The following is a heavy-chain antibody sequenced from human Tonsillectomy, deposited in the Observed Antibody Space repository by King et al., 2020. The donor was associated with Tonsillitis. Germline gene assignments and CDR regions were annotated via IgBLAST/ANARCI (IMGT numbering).Heavy chain of an antibody. CDR3: AKDDLYTASYS. Sequence: VQLVESGGGVVQPGRSLRLSCAASGFTFSSYGMHWVRQAPGKGLEWVAVILYDGSNKYYADSVKGRFTISRDNSENTLYLQMNSLRAEDTAVYYCAKDDLYTASYSWGKGTLVTVSS. V-gene: IGHV3-30*18. CDR1: GFTFSSYG. CDR2: ILYDGSNK. D-gene: IGHD1-26*01. J-gene: IGHJ4*02.